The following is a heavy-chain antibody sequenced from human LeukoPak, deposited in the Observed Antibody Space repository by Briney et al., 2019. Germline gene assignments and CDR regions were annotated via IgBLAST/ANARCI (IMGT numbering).Heavy chain of an antibody. CDR3: ARDIRYSGYGWFDP. V-gene: IGHV4-59*01. D-gene: IGHD5-12*01. J-gene: IGHJ5*02. Sequence: PSETLSLTCTVSGGSISSYYWSWIRQPPGKGLEWIGYIYYSGSTNYNPSLKSRVTISVDTSKNQFSLKLSSVTAADTAVYYCARDIRYSGYGWFDPWGQGTLVTVSS. CDR1: GGSISSYY. CDR2: IYYSGST.